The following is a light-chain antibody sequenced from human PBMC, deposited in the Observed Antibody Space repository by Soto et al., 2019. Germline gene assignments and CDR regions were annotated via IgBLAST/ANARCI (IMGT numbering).Light chain of an antibody. Sequence: DIQMTQSPSSLSASVGDRFTITCQAGQSIRRYLNWYAQKTREAPKLLIYAASSLQSGVPSRLSGSGYGTDLTITISSMQNEDFETYYCQQSYSNPITFGQGTRLEIK. J-gene: IGKJ5*01. CDR3: QQSYSNPIT. CDR1: QSIRRY. CDR2: AAS. V-gene: IGKV1-39*01.